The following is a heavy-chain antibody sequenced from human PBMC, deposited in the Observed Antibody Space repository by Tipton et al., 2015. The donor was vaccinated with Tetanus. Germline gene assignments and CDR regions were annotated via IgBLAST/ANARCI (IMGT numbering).Heavy chain of an antibody. CDR1: GFIFSSYG. CDR2: SWYDGTDK. D-gene: IGHD2-15*01. V-gene: IGHV3-33*01. J-gene: IGHJ4*02. Sequence: SGFIFSSYGIHWVRQAPGKGLEWVAVSWYDGTDKYYADSMKGRFTISRDNSKNTLYLQMNSLRAEDTAVYYCAREADCSGGSCVSGDFDNWGQGTQVTVSS. CDR3: AREADCSGGSCVSGDFDN.